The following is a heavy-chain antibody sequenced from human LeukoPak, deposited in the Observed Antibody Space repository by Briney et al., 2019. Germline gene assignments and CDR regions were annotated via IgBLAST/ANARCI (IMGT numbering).Heavy chain of an antibody. Sequence: AGGPLRLSCAASGFTFSSYAMSWVRQAPGKGLEWVSAISGSGGSTYYADSVKGRFTISRDNSKNTLFLQMNGLRAEDTAIYYCAKAMTSSTYYFDSWGQGTLVTVSS. CDR2: ISGSGGST. CDR1: GFTFSSYA. D-gene: IGHD3-9*01. J-gene: IGHJ4*02. V-gene: IGHV3-23*01. CDR3: AKAMTSSTYYFDS.